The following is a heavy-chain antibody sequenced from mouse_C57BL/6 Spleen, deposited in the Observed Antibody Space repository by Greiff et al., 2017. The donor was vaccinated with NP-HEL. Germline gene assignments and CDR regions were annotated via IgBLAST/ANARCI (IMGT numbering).Heavy chain of an antibody. D-gene: IGHD1-1*01. J-gene: IGHJ2*01. CDR2: IDPSDSYT. CDR3: ARSGNYYGSSFDY. CDR1: GYTFTSYW. Sequence: QVQLQQPGAELVRPGTSVKLSCKASGYTFTSYWLHWVKQRPGQGLEWIGVIDPSDSYTNYNQKFKGKATLTVDPSSITAYMQLSSLTSEDSSVYYCARSGNYYGSSFDYWGQGTTLTVSS. V-gene: IGHV1-59*01.